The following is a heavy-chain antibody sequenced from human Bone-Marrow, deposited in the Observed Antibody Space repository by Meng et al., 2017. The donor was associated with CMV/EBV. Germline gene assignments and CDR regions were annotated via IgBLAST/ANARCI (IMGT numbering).Heavy chain of an antibody. CDR3: ARELTTRYSSSWFDY. CDR1: GFTFSSYS. CDR2: ISSSSSTI. D-gene: IGHD6-13*01. V-gene: IGHV3-48*04. Sequence: GESLKISCAASGFTFSSYSMNWVRQAPGKGLEWVSYISSSSSTIYYADSVKGRFTISRDNAKNSLYLQMNSLRAEDTAVYYCARELTTRYSSSWFDYWGQGTLVTVSS. J-gene: IGHJ4*02.